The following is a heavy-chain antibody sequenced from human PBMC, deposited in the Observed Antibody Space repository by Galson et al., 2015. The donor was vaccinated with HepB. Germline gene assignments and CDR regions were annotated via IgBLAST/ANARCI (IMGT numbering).Heavy chain of an antibody. CDR3: ARRGYFSIGTCYHYFDY. J-gene: IGHJ4*02. CDR2: VLTGGAST. Sequence: SLRLSCAASGFTFTSYTMSWVRSAPGKGLEWVASVLTGGASTYYADSVKGRFTVSRDNYMDTLYLQLNGLRADDTAVYYCARRGYFSIGTCYHYFDYWGQGTLVTVSS. CDR1: GFTFTSYT. D-gene: IGHD2-15*01. V-gene: IGHV3-23*01.